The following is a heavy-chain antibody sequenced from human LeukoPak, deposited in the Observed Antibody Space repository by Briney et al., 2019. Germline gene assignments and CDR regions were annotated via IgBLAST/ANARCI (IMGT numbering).Heavy chain of an antibody. CDR1: GYTFTSYG. V-gene: IGHV1-18*01. J-gene: IGHJ4*02. CDR2: VSGYNGDT. CDR3: VRRGCCHGGRCHSGDPDY. D-gene: IGHD2-15*01. Sequence: ASVKVSFKASGYTFTSYGISWVRQAPRQGLGWMGWVSGYNGDTNYAQKFQGRVSMTTDTSTPTAYMELRSLRSDETAVYYCVRRGCCHGGRCHSGDPDYWGQGTLVTVSS.